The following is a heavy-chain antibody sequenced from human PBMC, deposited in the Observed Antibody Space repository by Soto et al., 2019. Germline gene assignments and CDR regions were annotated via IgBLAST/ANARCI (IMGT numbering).Heavy chain of an antibody. J-gene: IGHJ3*02. Sequence: ASVKVSWKASGYTCSSYDINWVRQATGQGLEWMGWMNPNSGNTGYAQKFQGRVTMTRDTSISTAYMELSSLTSEDTAVYYCAREKLRGTFDIWGQGTMVTVSS. CDR3: AREKLRGTFDI. D-gene: IGHD1-7*01. V-gene: IGHV1-8*01. CDR2: MNPNSGNT. CDR1: GYTCSSYD.